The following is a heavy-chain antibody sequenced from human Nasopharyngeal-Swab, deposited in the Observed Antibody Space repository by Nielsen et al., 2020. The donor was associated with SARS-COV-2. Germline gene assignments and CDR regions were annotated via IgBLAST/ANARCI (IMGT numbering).Heavy chain of an antibody. CDR1: GFTFDDYA. Sequence: SLKISCAASGFTFDDYAMHWVRQAPGKGLEWVSGISWNSGSIGYADSVKGRFTISRDNAKNSLYLQMNSLRAEDTALYYCARSSGGYWYFDLWGRGTLVTVSS. CDR2: ISWNSGSI. J-gene: IGHJ2*01. CDR3: ARSSGGYWYFDL. D-gene: IGHD6-19*01. V-gene: IGHV3-9*01.